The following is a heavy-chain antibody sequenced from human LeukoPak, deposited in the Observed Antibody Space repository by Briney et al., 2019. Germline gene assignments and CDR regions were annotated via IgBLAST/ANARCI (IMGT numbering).Heavy chain of an antibody. CDR1: GYSFSSYG. CDR2: IIPIFGTA. Sequence: GASVKVSCKASGYSFSSYGINWVRQAPGQGLEWMGGIIPIFGTANYAQKFQGRVTITADKSTSTAYMEPSSLRSEDTAVYYCARQTVTSPFYYYYYYMDVWGKGTTVTVSS. CDR3: ARQTVTSPFYYYYYYMDV. V-gene: IGHV1-69*06. D-gene: IGHD2-21*02. J-gene: IGHJ6*03.